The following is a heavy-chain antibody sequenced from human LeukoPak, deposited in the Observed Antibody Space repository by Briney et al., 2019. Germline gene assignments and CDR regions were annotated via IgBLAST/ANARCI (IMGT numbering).Heavy chain of an antibody. CDR1: GGSISSGSYY. J-gene: IGHJ6*03. Sequence: SETLSLTCTVSGGSISSGSYYWSWIRQPAGKGLEWIGRIYTSGSTNYNPSLKSRVTMSVDTSKNQFSLKLSSVTAADTAVYYCAREGFLRWLEYYYYYMDVWGKGTTVTVSS. V-gene: IGHV4-61*02. CDR2: IYTSGST. CDR3: AREGFLRWLEYYYYYMDV. D-gene: IGHD4-23*01.